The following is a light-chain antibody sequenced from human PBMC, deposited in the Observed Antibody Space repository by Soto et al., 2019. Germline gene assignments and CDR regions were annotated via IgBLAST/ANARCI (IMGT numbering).Light chain of an antibody. V-gene: IGLV2-14*01. CDR3: SSYTSSNTEV. CDR1: SSDVGGYSY. J-gene: IGLJ2*01. CDR2: DVS. Sequence: QSALTQPASVSGSPGQSITMSCTGTSSDVGGYSYVSWYQQHPGKAPKLMIYDVSNRPSGVSNRFSGSKSGNTASLTISGLQAEDEADYYCSSYTSSNTEVFGGGTKVTVL.